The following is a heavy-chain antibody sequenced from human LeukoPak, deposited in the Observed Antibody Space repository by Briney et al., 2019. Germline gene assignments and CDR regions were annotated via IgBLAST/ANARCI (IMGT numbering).Heavy chain of an antibody. CDR3: VRNSPIATDGTAFDM. CDR2: IHYSGTT. D-gene: IGHD6-13*01. CDR1: GDSISRYY. J-gene: IGHJ3*02. V-gene: IGHV4-59*08. Sequence: SETLSLTCTVSGDSISRYYWSWVRQPPGKGLEWIGYIHYSGTTKHNPSLKSRVTMSADTSKNQFSLRLTSVTAADTAVYHCVRNSPIATDGTAFDMWGQGTRVTVSS.